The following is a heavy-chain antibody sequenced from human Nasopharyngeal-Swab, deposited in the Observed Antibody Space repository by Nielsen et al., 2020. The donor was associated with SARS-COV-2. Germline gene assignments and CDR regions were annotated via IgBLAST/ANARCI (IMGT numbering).Heavy chain of an antibody. CDR1: GFTFSSYA. D-gene: IGHD4-17*01. CDR3: AKYYGDYPYYYYYMDV. Sequence: GGSLRLSCAGSGFTFSSYAMSWVRQAPGKGLEWVSGISGSGGSTYYADSVKGRFTISRDNSKNTLYLQMNSLSAEDTAVYYCAKYYGDYPYYYYYMDVWGKGTTVTVSS. CDR2: ISGSGGST. J-gene: IGHJ6*03. V-gene: IGHV3-23*01.